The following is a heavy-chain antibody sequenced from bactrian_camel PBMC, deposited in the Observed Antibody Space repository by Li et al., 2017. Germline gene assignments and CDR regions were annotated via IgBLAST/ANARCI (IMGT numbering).Heavy chain of an antibody. V-gene: IGHV3S53*01. D-gene: IGHD1*01. Sequence: VQLVESGGGSVHTGGSLTLSCTATGVTYKNYCMGWFRQAPGKEREAVAAIDSESNTTYEDSVKGRFTISQDNAKNTLFLKMNSLKPEDTAVYYCAAEVVVITEGSGHDYNFWGQGTQVTVS. CDR2: IDSESNT. J-gene: IGHJ4*01. CDR1: GVTYKNYC. CDR3: AAEVVVITEGSGHDYNF.